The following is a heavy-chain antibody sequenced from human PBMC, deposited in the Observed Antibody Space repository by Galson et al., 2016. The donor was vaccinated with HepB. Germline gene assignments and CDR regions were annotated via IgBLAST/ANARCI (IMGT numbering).Heavy chain of an antibody. CDR1: GGSFSGND. CDR2: ISHVGST. D-gene: IGHD6-19*01. V-gene: IGHV4-34*01. CDR3: ARQERWGSGSGRIDF. J-gene: IGHJ4*02. Sequence: SETLSLTCGVYGGSFSGNDWTWIRQAPGKGLEWIGEISHVGSTNYNPSLKSRVTISVDTSKNQLSLNLRSVTAADTAVYYCARQERWGSGSGRIDFWGQETLVTVSS.